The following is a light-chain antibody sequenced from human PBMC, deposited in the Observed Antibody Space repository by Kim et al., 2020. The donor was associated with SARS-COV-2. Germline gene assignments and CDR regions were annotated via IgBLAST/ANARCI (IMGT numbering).Light chain of an antibody. V-gene: IGKV3-11*01. CDR2: GAS. J-gene: IGKJ4*01. CDR3: QHRGNWPLT. Sequence: PGESATLSCRASQSVSSYLAWYQQKPGQAPRLLIYGASNRATGIPARFSGSGSGTDFTLTISSLEPEDFAVYYCQHRGNWPLTFGGGTKVDIK. CDR1: QSVSSY.